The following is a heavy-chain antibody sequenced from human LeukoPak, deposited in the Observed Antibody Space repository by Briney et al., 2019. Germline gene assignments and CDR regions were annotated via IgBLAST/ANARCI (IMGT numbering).Heavy chain of an antibody. Sequence: ASVKVSCKASGYTFTSYGISWVRQAPGQGLEWMGWISAYNGNTNYAQKLQGRVTMTTDTSTSTAYMELSRLRSDDTAVYYCAREGARITMVRGVIMSYWGQGTLVTVSS. J-gene: IGHJ4*02. V-gene: IGHV1-18*01. CDR2: ISAYNGNT. D-gene: IGHD3-10*01. CDR1: GYTFTSYG. CDR3: AREGARITMVRGVIMSY.